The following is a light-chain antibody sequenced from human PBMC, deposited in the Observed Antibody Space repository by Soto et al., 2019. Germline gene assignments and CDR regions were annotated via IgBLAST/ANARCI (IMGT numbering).Light chain of an antibody. Sequence: DIQMTQSPSTLSASVGDRVTITCRASQSISNWLAWYQQKPGEAPNLLIYDASSLESGVPSRFSGSGSGTEFTLTISCLQPDDFATYYCQQYSTYMWTFGQGTKV. V-gene: IGKV1-5*01. J-gene: IGKJ1*01. CDR3: QQYSTYMWT. CDR1: QSISNW. CDR2: DAS.